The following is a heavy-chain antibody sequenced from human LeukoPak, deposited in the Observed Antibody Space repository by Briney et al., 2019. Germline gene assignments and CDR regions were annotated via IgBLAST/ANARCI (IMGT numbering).Heavy chain of an antibody. J-gene: IGHJ4*02. CDR2: ITSDGSST. Sequence: GGSLRLSCVVSESTFSSTWMHWVRQPPGKGLVWVARITSDGSSTTYAESVKGRFTISRDNSKNTLYLQMNSLRAEDTAVYYCARGGYYNILTNFRSRISGFDYWGQGTLVTVSS. V-gene: IGHV3-74*03. D-gene: IGHD3-9*01. CDR3: ARGGYYNILTNFRSRISGFDY. CDR1: ESTFSSTW.